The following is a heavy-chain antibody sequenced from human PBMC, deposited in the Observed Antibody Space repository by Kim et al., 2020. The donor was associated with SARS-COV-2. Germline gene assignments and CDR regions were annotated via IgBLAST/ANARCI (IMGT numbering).Heavy chain of an antibody. CDR3: AMGRRGDGVYEAPY. D-gene: IGHD6-13*01. J-gene: IGHJ6*02. V-gene: IGHV3-33*01. Sequence: GGSLRLSCAASGFTFSSYGMHWVRQAPGKGLEWVAVIWYDGSNKYYADSVKGRFTISRDNSKNTLYLQMNSLRAEDTAVYYCAMGRRGDGVYEAPYWGQGTTVTVSS. CDR1: GFTFSSYG. CDR2: IWYDGSNK.